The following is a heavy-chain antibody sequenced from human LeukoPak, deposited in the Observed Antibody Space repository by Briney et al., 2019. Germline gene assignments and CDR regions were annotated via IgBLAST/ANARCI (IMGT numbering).Heavy chain of an antibody. D-gene: IGHD5-18*01. Sequence: ASVTVTCKASGDTFSSYAISWVRQAPGQGLEWMGWISAYNGNINYAQKLQGRVTMTTDTSTSTAYMELRSLRSDDTAVYYCARDAVDTAMVALYWGQGTLVTVSS. V-gene: IGHV1-18*01. CDR3: ARDAVDTAMVALY. J-gene: IGHJ4*02. CDR1: GDTFSSYA. CDR2: ISAYNGNI.